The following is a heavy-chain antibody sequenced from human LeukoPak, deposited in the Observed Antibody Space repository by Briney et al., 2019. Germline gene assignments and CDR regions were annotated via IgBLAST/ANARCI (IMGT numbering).Heavy chain of an antibody. J-gene: IGHJ4*02. CDR3: ARDPYYGGNAYYFDY. V-gene: IGHV3-21*01. CDR1: GFTFSSYS. D-gene: IGHD4-23*01. CDR2: ISSSSSYI. Sequence: GGSLRLSCAASGFTFSSYSMNWVRQAPGKGLEWVSSISSSSSYIYYADSVKGRFTISRDNAKNSLYLQMNSLRAEDTAVYYCARDPYYGGNAYYFDYWGQGTLVTVSS.